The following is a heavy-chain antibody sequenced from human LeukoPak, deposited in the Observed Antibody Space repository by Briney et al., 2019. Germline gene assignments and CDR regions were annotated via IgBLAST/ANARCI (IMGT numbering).Heavy chain of an antibody. J-gene: IGHJ5*02. D-gene: IGHD3-16*01. CDR2: ISGSGGST. CDR3: ANSRNYVLNWFDP. V-gene: IGHV3-23*01. Sequence: GGSLRLSCAASGFTFSSYAMSWVRQAPGKGLEWVSAISGSGGSTFYADSVKGRFTISRDSSKNTLYLQMNSLRAEDTAVYYCANSRNYVLNWFDPWGQGTLVTVSS. CDR1: GFTFSSYA.